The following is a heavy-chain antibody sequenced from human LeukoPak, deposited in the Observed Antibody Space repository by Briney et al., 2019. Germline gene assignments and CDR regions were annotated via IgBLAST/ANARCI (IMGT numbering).Heavy chain of an antibody. D-gene: IGHD5-24*01. J-gene: IGHJ6*02. CDR2: INPSGGST. V-gene: IGHV1-46*01. CDR3: ARDSVEMATISAGGYGMDV. CDR1: GYTFTGYY. Sequence: ASVKVSCTASGYTFTGYYMHWVRQAPGQGLEWMGIINPSGGSTSYAQKFQGRVTMTRDTSTSTVYMELSSLRSEDTAVYYCARDSVEMATISAGGYGMDVWGQGTTVTVSS.